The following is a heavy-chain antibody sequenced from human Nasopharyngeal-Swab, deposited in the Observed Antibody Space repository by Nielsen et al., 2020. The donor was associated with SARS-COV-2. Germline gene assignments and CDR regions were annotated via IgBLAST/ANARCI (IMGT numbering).Heavy chain of an antibody. D-gene: IGHD6-19*01. CDR2: IWYDGSNK. V-gene: IGHV3-33*01. CDR3: ARDLAVAEYRGDYFDY. Sequence: WIRQHPGKGLEWVAVIWYDGSNKYYADSVKGRFTISRDNSKNTLYLQMNSLRAEDTAVYYCARDLAVAEYRGDYFDYWGQGTLVTVSS. J-gene: IGHJ4*02.